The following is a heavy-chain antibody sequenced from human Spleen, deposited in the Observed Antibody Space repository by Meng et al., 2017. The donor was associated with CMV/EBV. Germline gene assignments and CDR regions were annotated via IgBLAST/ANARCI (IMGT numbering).Heavy chain of an antibody. CDR2: ISGSASST. CDR1: GFTFSSYA. Sequence: SGFTFSSYAMSWVRQTPGKGLAWVSAISGSASSTYYADSVKGRFTISRDNSKNTLYLQMNSLRAEDTAVYYCARRDYYGSGTYQFDYWGQGTLVTVSS. D-gene: IGHD3-10*01. CDR3: ARRDYYGSGTYQFDY. V-gene: IGHV3-23*01. J-gene: IGHJ4*02.